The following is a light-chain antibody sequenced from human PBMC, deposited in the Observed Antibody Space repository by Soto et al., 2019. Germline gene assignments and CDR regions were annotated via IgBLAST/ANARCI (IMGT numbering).Light chain of an antibody. CDR1: ENVRTF. Sequence: EVVLTQSPATLSLSPGERATLSCRASENVRTFVDWYQQKPGQAPRLLIYGASNRATGIPARFSGSGSGTDFTLTISNLEPEDFAVYFCLQYETAPLTFGGGTRVDIK. V-gene: IGKV3-11*01. CDR3: LQYETAPLT. J-gene: IGKJ4*01. CDR2: GAS.